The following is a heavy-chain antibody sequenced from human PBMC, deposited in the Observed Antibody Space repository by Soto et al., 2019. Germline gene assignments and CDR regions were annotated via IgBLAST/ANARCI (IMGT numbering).Heavy chain of an antibody. Sequence: ASVKVSCKASGYTFTSYAMHWVRQAPGQRLEWMGWINAGNGNTKYSQKFQGRVTITRDTSASTAYMELSSLRSEDTAVYYCARVMARGWHYNGFDPWGQGTMVTVSS. CDR1: GYTFTSYA. J-gene: IGHJ5*02. D-gene: IGHD6-19*01. CDR3: ARVMARGWHYNGFDP. V-gene: IGHV1-3*01. CDR2: INAGNGNT.